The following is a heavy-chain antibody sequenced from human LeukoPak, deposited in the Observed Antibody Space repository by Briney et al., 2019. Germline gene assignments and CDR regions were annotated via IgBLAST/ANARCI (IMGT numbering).Heavy chain of an antibody. CDR1: GGTFSSYA. D-gene: IGHD3-22*01. J-gene: IGHJ4*02. V-gene: IGHV1-69*04. CDR3: ARDWQVGFYDSSGYYFDY. CDR2: IIPILGIA. Sequence: ASVKVSCKASGGTFSSYAISWVRQAPGQGLEWMGRIIPILGIANYAQKFQGRVTITADKSTSTAYMELSSLRSEDTAVYYCARDWQVGFYDSSGYYFDYWGQGTLVTVSS.